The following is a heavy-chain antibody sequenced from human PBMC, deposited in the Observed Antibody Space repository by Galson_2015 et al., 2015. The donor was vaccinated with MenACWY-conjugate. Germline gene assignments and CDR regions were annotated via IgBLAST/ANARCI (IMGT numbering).Heavy chain of an antibody. Sequence: SLRLSCGASGFTASSYPMTWVRQAPPKGLEWVSTITDSGGSPYDRAFVKGLVTICRNTSKTTLLQLMNSLKAEHTALYYCARGVNGTYHSDYPCRGTLVPHSS. J-gene: IGHJ4*02. D-gene: IGHD1-26*01. V-gene: IGHV3-23*01. CDR3: ARGVNGTYHSDY. CDR2: ITDSGGSP. CDR1: GFTASSYP.